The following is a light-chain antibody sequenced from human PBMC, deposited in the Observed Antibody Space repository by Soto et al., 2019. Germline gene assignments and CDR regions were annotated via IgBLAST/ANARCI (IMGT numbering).Light chain of an antibody. CDR2: DAS. J-gene: IGKJ3*01. CDR3: QQYDNLLFT. Sequence: DIQMTQSPSSLSATVGDRVTITCQASQDISNYLNWYQQKPGKAPKLLIYDASNLETGVPSRFSRCGSVTEYTFTIISRQPEDIATYYCQQYDNLLFTFGPGTKVDFK. CDR1: QDISNY. V-gene: IGKV1-33*01.